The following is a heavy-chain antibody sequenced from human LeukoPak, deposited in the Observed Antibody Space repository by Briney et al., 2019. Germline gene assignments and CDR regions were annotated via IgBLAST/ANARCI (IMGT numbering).Heavy chain of an antibody. CDR2: IFSSESSNT. Sequence: SETLSLTCSVSTVSFSTYYWGWLRQPPGKRLEWIGYIFSSESSNTNYNPSLNGRVTISVDTSKNQFSLTLNSVTAADTAVYYCARAGDGYYYYYYMDVWGKGTTVTVSS. D-gene: IGHD5-24*01. CDR1: TVSFSTYY. V-gene: IGHV4-59*08. J-gene: IGHJ6*03. CDR3: ARAGDGYYYYYYMDV.